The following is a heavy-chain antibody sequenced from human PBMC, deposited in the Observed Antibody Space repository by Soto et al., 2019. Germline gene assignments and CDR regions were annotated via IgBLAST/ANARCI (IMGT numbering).Heavy chain of an antibody. V-gene: IGHV4-59*08. D-gene: IGHD4-17*01. CDR1: GGSISSYY. CDR3: ARQGTVTRDFDY. Sequence: ASETLTLTCTVSGGSISSYYWSWIRQPPGKGLEWIGYIYYSGSTNYNPSLKSRVTISVDTSKNQFSLKLSSVTAADTAVYYCARQGTVTRDFDYWGQGTLVTVSS. CDR2: IYYSGST. J-gene: IGHJ4*02.